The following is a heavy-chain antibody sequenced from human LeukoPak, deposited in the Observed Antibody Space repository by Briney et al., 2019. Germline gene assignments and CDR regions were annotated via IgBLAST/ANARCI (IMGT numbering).Heavy chain of an antibody. J-gene: IGHJ4*02. Sequence: GGSLRLSCAASGFTFSSYAMSWVRQAPGKGLVWVSAISGSGGSTYYADSVKGRFTISRDNSKNTLYLQMNSLRAEDTAVYYCAKRCSSTSCLDYWGQGTLVTVSS. V-gene: IGHV3-23*01. CDR3: AKRCSSTSCLDY. CDR1: GFTFSSYA. D-gene: IGHD2-2*01. CDR2: ISGSGGST.